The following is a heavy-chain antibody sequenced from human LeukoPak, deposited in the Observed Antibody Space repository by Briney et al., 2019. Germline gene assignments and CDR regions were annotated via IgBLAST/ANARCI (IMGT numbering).Heavy chain of an antibody. V-gene: IGHV3-74*01. CDR3: AREADSSGYYPLDY. CDR2: INSDGSST. CDR1: GFTFSSYW. J-gene: IGHJ4*02. D-gene: IGHD3-22*01. Sequence: GGSLRLSCAASGFTFSSYWMHWVRQAPGKGLVWVSRINSDGSSTGYADSVKGRFTISRDNAKNTLYLQMNSLRAEDTAVYYCAREADSSGYYPLDYWGQGTLVTVSS.